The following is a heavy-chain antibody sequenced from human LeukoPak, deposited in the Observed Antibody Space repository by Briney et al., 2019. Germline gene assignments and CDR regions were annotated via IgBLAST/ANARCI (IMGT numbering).Heavy chain of an antibody. D-gene: IGHD6-19*01. J-gene: IGHJ5*02. CDR2: IYSGGST. CDR3: ARGDSSGWLNWFDP. CDR1: GFTVSSNY. V-gene: IGHV3-66*01. Sequence: GGSLRLSFAASGFTVSSNYMSWVRQAPGKGLEWVSVIYSGGSTYYADSVKGRFTISRDNAKNSLYLQMNSLRAEDTAVYYCARGDSSGWLNWFDPWGQGTLVTVSS.